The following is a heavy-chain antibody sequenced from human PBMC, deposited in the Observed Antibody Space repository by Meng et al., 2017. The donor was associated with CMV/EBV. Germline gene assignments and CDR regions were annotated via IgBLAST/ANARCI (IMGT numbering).Heavy chain of an antibody. J-gene: IGHJ5*02. Sequence: QRKRQESGPVTVNPSWTPSLTCTVSGGSIRSYYWSWIRQPAGKGLEWIGRIYTSGSTNYNPSLKSRVTMSVDTSKNQFSLKLSSVTAADTAVYYCARDLMNCSSTSCANWFDPWGQGTLVTVSS. CDR3: ARDLMNCSSTSCANWFDP. CDR1: GGSIRSYY. V-gene: IGHV4-4*07. D-gene: IGHD2-2*01. CDR2: IYTSGST.